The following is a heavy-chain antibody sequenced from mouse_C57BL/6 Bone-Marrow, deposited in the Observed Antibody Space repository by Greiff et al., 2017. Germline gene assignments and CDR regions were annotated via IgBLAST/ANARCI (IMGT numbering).Heavy chain of an antibody. Sequence: EVMLVESGGDLVKPGGSLKLSCAASGFTFSSYGMSWVRQTPDKRLEWVATISSGGSYTYYPDSVKGRFTISRDNAKNTLYLQMSSLKSEDTAMYYCARRPLYYGSSYEAMDYWGQGTSVTVSS. D-gene: IGHD1-1*01. V-gene: IGHV5-6*02. CDR2: ISSGGSYT. CDR1: GFTFSSYG. CDR3: ARRPLYYGSSYEAMDY. J-gene: IGHJ4*01.